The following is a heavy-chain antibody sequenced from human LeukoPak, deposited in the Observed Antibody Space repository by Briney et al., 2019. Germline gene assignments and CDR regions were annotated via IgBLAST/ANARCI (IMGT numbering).Heavy chain of an antibody. CDR1: GFTFSSYS. Sequence: PGGSLRLSCAASGFTFSSYSMNWVRQAPGKGLEWVSSISSSSSYIYYADSVKGRFTISRDNAKNSLYLQMNSLRAEDTAVYYCARVYYYDSSGYYHPFDYWGQGTLVTVSS. CDR2: ISSSSSYI. CDR3: ARVYYYDSSGYYHPFDY. D-gene: IGHD3-22*01. J-gene: IGHJ4*02. V-gene: IGHV3-21*01.